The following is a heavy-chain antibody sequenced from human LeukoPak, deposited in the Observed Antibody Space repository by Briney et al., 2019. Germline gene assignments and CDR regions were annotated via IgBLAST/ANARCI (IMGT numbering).Heavy chain of an antibody. CDR3: ASLRYFDWYPPPHGAFDI. D-gene: IGHD3-9*01. CDR1: GGTFSSYA. J-gene: IGHJ3*02. CDR2: IIPIFGTA. Sequence: SVKVSCKASGGTFSSYAISWVRQAPGQGLEWMGGIIPIFGTANYAQKLQGRVTITTDESTSTAYMELSSLRSEDTAVYYCASLRYFDWYPPPHGAFDIWGQGTMVTVSS. V-gene: IGHV1-69*05.